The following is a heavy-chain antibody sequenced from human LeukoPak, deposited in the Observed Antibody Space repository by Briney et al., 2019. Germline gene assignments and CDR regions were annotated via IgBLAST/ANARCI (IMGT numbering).Heavy chain of an antibody. D-gene: IGHD3-9*01. CDR1: GFTFSSYA. J-gene: IGHJ4*02. CDR3: ARDPTPRDDILTGYFVNFDY. V-gene: IGHV3-30*04. CDR2: ISYDGSNK. Sequence: GRSLRLSCAASGFTFSSYAMHWVRQAPGKGLEWVAVISYDGSNKYYAYSVKGRFTISSDNSKNTLYLQLNSLRAEDTAVYYCARDPTPRDDILTGYFVNFDYWGQGTLVTVSS.